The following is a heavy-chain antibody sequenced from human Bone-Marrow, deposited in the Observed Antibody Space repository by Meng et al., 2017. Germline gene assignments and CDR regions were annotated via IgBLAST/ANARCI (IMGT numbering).Heavy chain of an antibody. V-gene: IGHV3-30*01. CDR2: ISYDGSNK. CDR3: ARGGSYVTDYYDSSGYYSHFDY. CDR1: GFTFSSYA. D-gene: IGHD3-22*01. J-gene: IGHJ4*02. Sequence: GGSLRPSCAASGFTFSSYAMHWVRQAPGKGLEWVAVISYDGSNKYYADSVKGRFTISRDNSKNTQYLQMNSLRAEDTAVYYCARGGSYVTDYYDSSGYYSHFDYWGQGPLVTVSS.